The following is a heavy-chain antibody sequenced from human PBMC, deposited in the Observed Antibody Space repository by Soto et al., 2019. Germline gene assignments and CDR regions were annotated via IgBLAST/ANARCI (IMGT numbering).Heavy chain of an antibody. V-gene: IGHV5-51*01. CDR3: ARRAYCGGDCTRNHQYYYAMDV. J-gene: IGHJ6*02. Sequence: PGESLKISCKGSGYSFTTYLTVWVCQRPGKGLEWMGTIYPGDSDTRYSPSFQGQVTISADKSTTTAYLQWSSLKASDTAMYYCARRAYCGGDCTRNHQYYYAMDVWGQGTTVTVSS. D-gene: IGHD2-21*02. CDR1: GYSFTTYL. CDR2: IYPGDSDT.